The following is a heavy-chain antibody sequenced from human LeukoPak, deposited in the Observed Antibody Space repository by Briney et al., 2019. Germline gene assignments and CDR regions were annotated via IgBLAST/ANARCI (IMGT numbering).Heavy chain of an antibody. CDR1: KFTFSHYG. Sequence: GGFLRLSCTASKFTFSHYGMQWVRQAPGKGLEWVAVISSDGSIKVYADSVKGRFTLSRDNSINTVDLQINSLRAEDTAVYYCVKEYHSRGFGAYFDYWGQGTLVTVSS. V-gene: IGHV3-30*18. D-gene: IGHD3-3*01. CDR2: ISSDGSIK. J-gene: IGHJ4*02. CDR3: VKEYHSRGFGAYFDY.